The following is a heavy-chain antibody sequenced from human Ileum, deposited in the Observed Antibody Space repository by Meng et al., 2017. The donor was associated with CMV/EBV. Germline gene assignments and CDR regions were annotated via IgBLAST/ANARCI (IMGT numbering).Heavy chain of an antibody. CDR1: GASISRSTYY. V-gene: IGHV4-39*07. Sequence: HLRLPESGPGLVRPSETLSLTCTVSGASISRSTYYWGWIRQPPGKGLEWIGSIYYSGGTYYNPSLKSRVTISVDTSKNQFSLKLNSVTAADTAVYYCASGDSLRAVDFWGQGTLVTVSS. J-gene: IGHJ4*02. CDR3: ASGDSLRAVDF. CDR2: IYYSGGT. D-gene: IGHD2-21*02.